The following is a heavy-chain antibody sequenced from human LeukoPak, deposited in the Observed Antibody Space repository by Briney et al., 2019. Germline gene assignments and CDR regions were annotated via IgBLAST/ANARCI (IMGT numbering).Heavy chain of an antibody. J-gene: IGHJ3*02. V-gene: IGHV3-9*03. CDR3: AKDENRWLAPHAFDI. CDR1: GFTFDDFT. D-gene: IGHD5-24*01. Sequence: GGSLRLSCVASGFTFDDFTMHWVRLAPGKGLEWVSGIDWNGFNKDYADPVKGRFTISRDNAKNSLYLQMNSLSSEDMALYFCAKDENRWLAPHAFDIWGQGTMVTVSS. CDR2: IDWNGFNK.